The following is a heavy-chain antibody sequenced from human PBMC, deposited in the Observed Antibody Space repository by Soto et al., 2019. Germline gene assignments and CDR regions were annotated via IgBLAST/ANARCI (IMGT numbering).Heavy chain of an antibody. D-gene: IGHD2-15*01. V-gene: IGHV4-39*01. J-gene: IGHJ4*02. CDR1: GGSISSSSYY. CDR3: ARHSSGGYCSGGSCSYYFDY. CDR2: IYYSGST. Sequence: QLQLQESGPGLVKPSETLSLTCTVSGGSISSSSYYWGWIRQPPGKGLEWIGSIYYSGSTYYNPSLKSRVTISVDTSKNQFSLKLSSVTAADTAVYYCARHSSGGYCSGGSCSYYFDYWGQGTLVTVSS.